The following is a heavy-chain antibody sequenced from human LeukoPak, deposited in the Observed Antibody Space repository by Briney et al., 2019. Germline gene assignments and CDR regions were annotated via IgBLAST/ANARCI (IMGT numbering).Heavy chain of an antibody. D-gene: IGHD2-15*01. CDR1: GASIRSGDYY. V-gene: IGHV4-30-4*01. Sequence: SETLSLTCPVSGASIRSGDYYWSWIRQPPGKGLEWIGYIYDSGSTYYNPSLKSRITISVDTSENRFSLKLSSVTATETAVYYCARDCSGGSCYGAFDIWGQGTMVTVSS. J-gene: IGHJ3*02. CDR2: IYDSGST. CDR3: ARDCSGGSCYGAFDI.